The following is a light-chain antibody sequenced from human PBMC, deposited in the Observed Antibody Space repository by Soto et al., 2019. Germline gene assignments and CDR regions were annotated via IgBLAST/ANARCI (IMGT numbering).Light chain of an antibody. J-gene: IGKJ3*01. Sequence: DIQMTQSPSTLSASVGDRVTITCRASQSISRSLAWYQQKPGKAPNLLIYDASSLEGGVPSRFSGSGFGTEFTLTITNLQSADFATYYCQQYSDFLISFGHGTTVDFK. CDR3: QQYSDFLIS. CDR1: QSISRS. V-gene: IGKV1-5*01. CDR2: DAS.